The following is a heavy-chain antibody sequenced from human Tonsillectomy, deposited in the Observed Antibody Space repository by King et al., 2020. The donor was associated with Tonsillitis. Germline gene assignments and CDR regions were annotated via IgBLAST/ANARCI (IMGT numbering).Heavy chain of an antibody. CDR1: GFTFSSYA. J-gene: IGHJ4*02. CDR2: ISGSGGST. D-gene: IGHD3-22*01. V-gene: IGHV3-23*04. Sequence: EVQLVESGGGLEQPGGSLRLSCAASGFTFSSYAMNWVRQAPGKGLEWVSAISGSGGSTYYADSVKGRFTISRDNSRNTLYLQMKSLRAEDTAIYYCATKERFQEYYYDSSGTFDYWGQGTLVTVSS. CDR3: ATKERFQEYYYDSSGTFDY.